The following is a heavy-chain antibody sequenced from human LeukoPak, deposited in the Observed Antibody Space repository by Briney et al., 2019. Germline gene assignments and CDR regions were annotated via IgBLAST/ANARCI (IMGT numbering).Heavy chain of an antibody. V-gene: IGHV3-33*01. CDR1: GFTFSSYG. CDR2: IWYDGSNK. J-gene: IGHJ4*02. CDR3: ASPMVRGVIMPDF. Sequence: AGGSLRLSCAASGFTFSSYGMHWVRQAPGKGLEWVAVIWYDGSNKYYADSVKGRFTISRDNSKNTLYLQMNSLRAEDTAVYYCASPMVRGVIMPDFGRQGTLVTVSS. D-gene: IGHD3-10*01.